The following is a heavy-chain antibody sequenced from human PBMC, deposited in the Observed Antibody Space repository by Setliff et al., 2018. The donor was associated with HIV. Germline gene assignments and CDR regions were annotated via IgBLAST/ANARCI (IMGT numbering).Heavy chain of an antibody. Sequence: ASVKVSCKASGYTFTSYDINWVRQATGQGLEWMGWMNPNSGSTGYAQKFKGRVTMTRTTSISTAYMELSSLRSEDTAVYYCTRGDGNSGFDYWGQGTLVTVSS. V-gene: IGHV1-8*01. CDR3: TRGDGNSGFDY. J-gene: IGHJ4*02. D-gene: IGHD1-1*01. CDR1: GYTFTSYD. CDR2: MNPNSGST.